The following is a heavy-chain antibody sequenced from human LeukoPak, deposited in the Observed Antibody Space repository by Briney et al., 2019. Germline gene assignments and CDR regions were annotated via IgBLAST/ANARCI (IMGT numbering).Heavy chain of an antibody. V-gene: IGHV3-48*03. CDR1: GFTFSSYE. CDR3: ARGRINGWYHYFDY. J-gene: IGHJ4*02. CDR2: ISSSGSTI. D-gene: IGHD6-19*01. Sequence: GGSLRLSCAASGFTFSSYEMNWVRQAPGKGLEWVSYISSSGSTIYYADSVKGRFTISRDNAKNSLYLQMNSLRAEDTAVYYCARGRINGWYHYFDYWGQGTLVTVSS.